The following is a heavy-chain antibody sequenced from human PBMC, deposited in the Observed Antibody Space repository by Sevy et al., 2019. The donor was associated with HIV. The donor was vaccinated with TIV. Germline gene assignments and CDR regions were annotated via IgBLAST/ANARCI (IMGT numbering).Heavy chain of an antibody. D-gene: IGHD2-8*01. CDR3: AREGCSRPHDY. Sequence: GGSLRLSCAASGFAFYEYSMSWICQAPGKGLEWVATLSFGCGKINYADSVKGRFTISRDNSKNSFYLQMDNLRVEDTALYYCAREGCSRPHDYWGQGTRVTVSS. CDR2: LSFGCGKI. J-gene: IGHJ4*02. V-gene: IGHV3-23*01. CDR1: GFAFYEYS.